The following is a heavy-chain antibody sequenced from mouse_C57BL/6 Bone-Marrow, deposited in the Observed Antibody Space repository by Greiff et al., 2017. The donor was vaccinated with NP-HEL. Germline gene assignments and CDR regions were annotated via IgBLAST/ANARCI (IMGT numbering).Heavy chain of an antibody. CDR1: GFNIKDDY. CDR2: IDPENGDT. J-gene: IGHJ2*01. CDR3: TTKGYCGGFDY. V-gene: IGHV14-4*01. D-gene: IGHD2-14*01. Sequence: VQLQQSGAELVRPGASVKLSCTASGFNIKDDYMHWVKQRPEQGLEWIGWIDPENGDTEYASKFQGKATITADTSSNTAYLQLSSLTSEDTAVYYCTTKGYCGGFDYWGQGTTLTVSS.